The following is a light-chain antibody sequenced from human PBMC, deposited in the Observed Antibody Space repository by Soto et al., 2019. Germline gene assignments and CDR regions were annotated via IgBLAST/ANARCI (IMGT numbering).Light chain of an antibody. J-gene: IGKJ1*01. V-gene: IGKV3-15*01. CDR1: ETVATN. CDR3: QQYFEWPPMT. CDR2: GAS. Sequence: VMTQSPATLSVSPGERATLSCWASETVATNLAWYQQKPGQVPRLLISGASTRAAGISDRFRGSGSGTEFTLTISSLRSEDSAIYYCQQYFEWPPMTFGQGTKVEI.